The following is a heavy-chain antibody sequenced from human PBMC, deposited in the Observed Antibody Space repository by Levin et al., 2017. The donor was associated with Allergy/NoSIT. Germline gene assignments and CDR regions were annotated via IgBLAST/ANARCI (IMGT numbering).Heavy chain of an antibody. CDR3: ARERLAAQPDAFDV. Sequence: PGGSLRLSCAASGFTFSRHALHWVRQAPGKGLEWVSFISYDGSDKYYADSVKGRFSISRDNSENTLYLQINSLRPDDTAVYYCARERLAAQPDAFDVWGHGTLVTVSS. CDR2: ISYDGSDK. V-gene: IGHV3-30-3*01. CDR1: GFTFSRHA. J-gene: IGHJ3*01.